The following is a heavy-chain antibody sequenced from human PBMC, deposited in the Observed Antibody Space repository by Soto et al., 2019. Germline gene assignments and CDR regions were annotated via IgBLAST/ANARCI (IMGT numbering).Heavy chain of an antibody. V-gene: IGHV2-26*01. CDR1: GFSLSNARMG. D-gene: IGHD6-13*01. Sequence: SGPTLVNPTETLTLTCTVSGFSLSNARMGVSWIRQPPGKALEWLAHIFSNDEKSYSTSLKSRLTISKDTSKSQVVLTMTNMDPVDTATYYCARSRVFRSSWYAPIQFDYWGQGTLVTVSS. CDR3: ARSRVFRSSWYAPIQFDY. CDR2: IFSNDEK. J-gene: IGHJ4*02.